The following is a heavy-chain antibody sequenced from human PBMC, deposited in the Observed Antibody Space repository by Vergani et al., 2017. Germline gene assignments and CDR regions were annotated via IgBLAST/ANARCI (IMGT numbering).Heavy chain of an antibody. D-gene: IGHD1-26*01. V-gene: IGHV4-39*01. CDR2: IYYSGST. CDR1: GGSISSSSYY. CDR3: ARREDWWEGGPGFFDY. Sequence: QLQLQESGPGLVKPSETLSLTCTVSGGSISSSSYYWGWIRQPPGKGLEWIGSIYYSGSTYYNPSLKSRVTISVDPSKNKFSLKLSSVTAADTAVYYCARREDWWEGGPGFFDYWGQGTLVTVSS. J-gene: IGHJ4*02.